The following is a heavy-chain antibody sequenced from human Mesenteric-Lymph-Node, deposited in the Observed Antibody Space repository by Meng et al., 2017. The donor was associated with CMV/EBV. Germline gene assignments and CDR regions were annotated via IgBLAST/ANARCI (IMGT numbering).Heavy chain of an antibody. CDR3: AKGEWELPTYFDS. D-gene: IGHD1-26*01. Sequence: GESLKISCAASGFTFSSYAMTWVRQAPGKGLEWVSTVSDSGATTFYGDSVKGRFTTSRDNSKNTLYLQLNSLSAEDTAFYYCAKGEWELPTYFDSWGQGTLVTVSS. J-gene: IGHJ4*02. V-gene: IGHV3-23*01. CDR1: GFTFSSYA. CDR2: VSDSGATT.